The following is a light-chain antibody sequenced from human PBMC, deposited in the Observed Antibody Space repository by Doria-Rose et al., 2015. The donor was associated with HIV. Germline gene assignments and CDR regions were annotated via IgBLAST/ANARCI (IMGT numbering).Light chain of an antibody. CDR1: QSLLYTSKNY. Sequence: DIRVTQSPESLGMSLGERATLNRKSNQSLLYTSKNYLAWYQQKPGQPPKLSIYWASTRQSGVPARFSGSGSGTDFTLTISSLEAEDVTVYYCQQYYGTPSFGPGTTVDIK. V-gene: IGKV4-1*01. J-gene: IGKJ3*01. CDR3: QQYYGTPS. CDR2: WAS.